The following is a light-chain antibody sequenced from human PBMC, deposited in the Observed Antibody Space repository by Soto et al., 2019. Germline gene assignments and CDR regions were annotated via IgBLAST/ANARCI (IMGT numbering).Light chain of an antibody. CDR2: DVS. Sequence: IVLTQSPATLSLSPGKRATLSCRASQNISNYLIWYQQKPGQAPRLLIYDVSNRATGIPARFSGSGSGTDFTLTISSLEPEDFGTYFCQQSYSTPWTFGQGTKVDI. CDR1: QNISNY. CDR3: QQSYSTPWT. V-gene: IGKV3-11*01. J-gene: IGKJ1*01.